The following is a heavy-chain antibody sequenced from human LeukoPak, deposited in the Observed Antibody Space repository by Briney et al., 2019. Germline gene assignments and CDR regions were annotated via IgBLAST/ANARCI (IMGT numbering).Heavy chain of an antibody. J-gene: IGHJ6*02. D-gene: IGHD5-18*01. Sequence: GGSLRLSCAASGFTFSSYWMSWVRQAPGKGLEWVANIKQDGSEKYYVDSVKGRFTISRDNAKNSLYLQMNSLRAEDTAVYYCAREVYSYGLNYYYGMDVWGQGTTVTVSS. CDR3: AREVYSYGLNYYYGMDV. CDR1: GFTFSSYW. CDR2: IKQDGSEK. V-gene: IGHV3-7*01.